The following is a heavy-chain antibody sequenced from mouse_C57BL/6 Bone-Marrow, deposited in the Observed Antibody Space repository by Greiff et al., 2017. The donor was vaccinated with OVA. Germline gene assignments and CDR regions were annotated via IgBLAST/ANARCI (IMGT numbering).Heavy chain of an antibody. CDR1: GFNIKDYY. CDR2: IDPEDGET. CDR3: ARGYGSSYGWYFDV. D-gene: IGHD1-1*01. Sequence: EVQLQQSGAELVKPGASVKLSCTASGFNIKDYYMHWVKQRTEQGLAWIGRIDPEDGETKYAPKFQGKATITADTSSNTAYLQLSSLTSEDTAVYYCARGYGSSYGWYFDVWGTGTTVTVSS. V-gene: IGHV14-2*01. J-gene: IGHJ1*03.